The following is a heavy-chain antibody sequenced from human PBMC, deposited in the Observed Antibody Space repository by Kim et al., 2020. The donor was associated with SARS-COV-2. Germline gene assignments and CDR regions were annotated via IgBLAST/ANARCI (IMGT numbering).Heavy chain of an antibody. Sequence: ASVKVSCKASGYTFTSYYMHWVRQAPGQGLEWMGIINPSGGSTSYAQKFQGRVTMTRDTSTSTVYMELSSLRSEDTAVYYCARDPTLAAAPTGFDYWGQGTLVTVSS. J-gene: IGHJ4*02. CDR2: INPSGGST. V-gene: IGHV1-46*01. CDR3: ARDPTLAAAPTGFDY. CDR1: GYTFTSYY. D-gene: IGHD6-13*01.